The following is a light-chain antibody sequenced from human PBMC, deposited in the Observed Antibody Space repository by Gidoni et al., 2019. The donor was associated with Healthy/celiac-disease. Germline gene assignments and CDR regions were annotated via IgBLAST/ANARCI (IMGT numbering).Light chain of an antibody. CDR1: QSISSW. Sequence: DIQMTQSPSTLSASVGDRVTITCRASQSISSWLAWYQQKPGKAPKLLIYKASNLESGVPSRFSGSGSGTEITLTISSLQPDDFATYYCQQYNRYPYTFGQGTKLEIK. J-gene: IGKJ2*01. CDR3: QQYNRYPYT. CDR2: KAS. V-gene: IGKV1-5*03.